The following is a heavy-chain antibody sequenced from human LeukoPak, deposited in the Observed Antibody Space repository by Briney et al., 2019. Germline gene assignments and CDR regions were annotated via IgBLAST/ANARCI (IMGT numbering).Heavy chain of an antibody. Sequence: ASVKLSCKASGYTFTSYGISWVRQAPGQGLEWMGWISAYNGNTNYAQKLQGRVTMTTDTSTSTAYMELRSLRSDDTAVYYCARGALSIAAAGNVNWFDPWGQGTLVTVSS. CDR1: GYTFTSYG. CDR2: ISAYNGNT. CDR3: ARGALSIAAAGNVNWFDP. J-gene: IGHJ5*02. V-gene: IGHV1-18*01. D-gene: IGHD6-13*01.